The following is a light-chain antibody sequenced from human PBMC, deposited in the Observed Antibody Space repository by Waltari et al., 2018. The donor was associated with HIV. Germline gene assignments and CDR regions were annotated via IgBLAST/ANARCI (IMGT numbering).Light chain of an antibody. CDR2: SNN. J-gene: IGLJ1*01. Sequence: QSVLTQPPSASGTPGQRVTIHCSGSSSNIGSNTVNWYQHLPGTAPNLLIYSNNPRLSGVPDRFSGSKSGTSASLAISGLQSEDEADYYCAAWDDSLNGYVFGSGTKVTVL. V-gene: IGLV1-44*01. CDR1: SSNIGSNT. CDR3: AAWDDSLNGYV.